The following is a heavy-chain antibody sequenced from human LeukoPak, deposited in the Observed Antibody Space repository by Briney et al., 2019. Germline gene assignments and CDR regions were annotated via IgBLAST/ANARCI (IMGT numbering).Heavy chain of an antibody. CDR2: IIPIFGTA. J-gene: IGHJ4*02. V-gene: IGHV1-69*05. D-gene: IGHD2-21*02. CDR3: ARVDGVTYCFDY. CDR1: GGTFSSYA. Sequence: ASVKVSCKASGGTFSSYAISWVRQAPGQGLEWMGGIIPIFGTANYAQKFQGRVTITTDESTSTAYMELSSLRSEDTAVYYCARVDGVTYCFDYWGQGTLVTVSS.